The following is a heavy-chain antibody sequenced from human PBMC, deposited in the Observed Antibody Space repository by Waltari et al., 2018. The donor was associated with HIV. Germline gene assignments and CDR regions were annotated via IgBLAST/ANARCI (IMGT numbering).Heavy chain of an antibody. CDR2: MNTNTGDP. Sequence: QVQLVQSGSQLKKPGASLKISCKASGYTFNNYAMHWVRHAPGQGLEWMGWMNTNTGDPTYAQGFTGRFVFSLDTSMSTTYLQINTLKPEDSAVYYCARSPAFWGQGTLVIVSS. CDR3: ARSPAF. CDR1: GYTFNNYA. V-gene: IGHV7-4-1*02. J-gene: IGHJ4*02.